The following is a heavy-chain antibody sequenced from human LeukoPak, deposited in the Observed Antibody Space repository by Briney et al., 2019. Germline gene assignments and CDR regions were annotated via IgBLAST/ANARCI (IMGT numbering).Heavy chain of an antibody. V-gene: IGHV3-21*01. D-gene: IGHD3-10*02. CDR3: AELGITMIGGV. J-gene: IGHJ6*04. Sequence: GSLRLSCAASGFTFSIYNMNWVRQAPGKGLEWVSSISDSSRYIYYKESLKGRFTISRDNAKNSLYLQMNSLRAEDTAVYYCAELGITMIGGVWGKGTTVTISS. CDR1: GFTFSIYN. CDR2: ISDSSRYI.